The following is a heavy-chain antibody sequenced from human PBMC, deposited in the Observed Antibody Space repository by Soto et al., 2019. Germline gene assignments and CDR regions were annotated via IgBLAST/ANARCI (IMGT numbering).Heavy chain of an antibody. J-gene: IGHJ4*02. CDR2: ISSTRTYI. Sequence: GGSLRLSCATSGFNFKSYMMHWVRQAPGKGLEWVSSISSTRTYIYYGDSMKGRFTISRDNAKNSLYLEMNSLRAEDTAVYYCARESEDLTSNFDYWGQGTLVTVSS. V-gene: IGHV3-21*06. CDR3: ARESEDLTSNFDY. CDR1: GFNFKSYM.